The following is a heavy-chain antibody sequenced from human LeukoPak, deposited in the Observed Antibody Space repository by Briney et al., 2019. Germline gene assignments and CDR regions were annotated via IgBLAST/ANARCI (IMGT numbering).Heavy chain of an antibody. J-gene: IGHJ6*03. Sequence: GASVKVSCKASGYTFTSYDINWVRQATGQGLEWMGWMNPNSGNTGYAQKFQGRVTITRNTSISTAYMELSSLRSEDTAVYYCARGPPAYYYYYMDVWGKGTTVTVSS. CDR1: GYTFTSYD. CDR2: MNPNSGNT. CDR3: ARGPPAYYYYYMDV. V-gene: IGHV1-8*03.